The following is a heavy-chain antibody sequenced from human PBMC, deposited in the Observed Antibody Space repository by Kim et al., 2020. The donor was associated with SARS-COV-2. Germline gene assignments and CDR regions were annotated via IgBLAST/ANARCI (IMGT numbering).Heavy chain of an antibody. CDR3: ARAHYYGSGSGDY. D-gene: IGHD3-10*01. V-gene: IGHV1-18*01. Sequence: YAPKLQGRVTMTTDTSTSTAYMELRSLRSDDTAVYYCARAHYYGSGSGDYWGQGTLVTISS. J-gene: IGHJ4*02.